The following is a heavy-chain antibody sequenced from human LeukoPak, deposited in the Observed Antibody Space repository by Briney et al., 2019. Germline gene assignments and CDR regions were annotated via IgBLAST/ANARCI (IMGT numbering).Heavy chain of an antibody. V-gene: IGHV1-2*02. CDR1: GYTFTGYY. J-gene: IGHJ4*02. Sequence: GASVKVSCKASGYTFTGYYMHWVRQAPGQGLEWMGWISPNSGGTNYAQKFQGRVTMTRDTSISTAYMELSRLRSDDTAVYYCARDRSSSSWYSYWGQGTLVTVSS. D-gene: IGHD6-13*01. CDR2: ISPNSGGT. CDR3: ARDRSSSSWYSY.